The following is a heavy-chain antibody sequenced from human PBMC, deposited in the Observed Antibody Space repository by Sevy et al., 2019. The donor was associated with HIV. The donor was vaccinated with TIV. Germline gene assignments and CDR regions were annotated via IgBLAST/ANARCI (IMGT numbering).Heavy chain of an antibody. Sequence: GESLKISCKGSGYSFTSYWIGWVRQMPGKGLEWMGIIYPGDSDTRYSPSFQGQVTISADKSISTAYLQWSSLKASDTAMYYCARAEGVRGVQDTDFHNWFDPWGQGTLVTVSS. CDR1: GYSFTSYW. D-gene: IGHD3-10*01. J-gene: IGHJ5*02. V-gene: IGHV5-51*01. CDR2: IYPGDSDT. CDR3: ARAEGVRGVQDTDFHNWFDP.